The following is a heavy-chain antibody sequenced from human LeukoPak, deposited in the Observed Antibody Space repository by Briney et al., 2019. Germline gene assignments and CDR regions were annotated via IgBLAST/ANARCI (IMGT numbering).Heavy chain of an antibody. CDR3: ARAPGKCLRLTAEDY. Sequence: GGSLRLSCAASGFTFSSYWMSWVRQAPGKGLEWVVYIKQDGSEKYYVDSVRGRFTISRDNAKNSLYLQMNSLRAEDTAVYYCARAPGKCLRLTAEDYWGQGTLVTVSS. J-gene: IGHJ4*02. V-gene: IGHV3-7*01. CDR1: GFTFSSYW. D-gene: IGHD5/OR15-5a*01. CDR2: IKQDGSEK.